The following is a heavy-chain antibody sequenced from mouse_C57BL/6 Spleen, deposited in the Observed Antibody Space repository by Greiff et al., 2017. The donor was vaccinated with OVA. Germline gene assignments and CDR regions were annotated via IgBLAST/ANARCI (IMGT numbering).Heavy chain of an antibody. J-gene: IGHJ3*01. Sequence: VQLQQSGPELVKPGASVMMSCTASGYTFTDDYLHWVKQSHGKSLEWIGDIYPNNGGNFSHQKFKGKATFTVDKSSNTAYMELRSLTSEDSAVYYCAAPYNYGGPWFAYWGQGTLVTVSA. D-gene: IGHD2-12*01. V-gene: IGHV1-34*01. CDR3: AAPYNYGGPWFAY. CDR1: GYTFTDDY. CDR2: IYPNNGGN.